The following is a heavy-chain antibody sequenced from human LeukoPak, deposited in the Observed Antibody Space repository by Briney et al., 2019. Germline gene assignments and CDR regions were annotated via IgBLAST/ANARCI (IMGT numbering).Heavy chain of an antibody. Sequence: GGSLRLSCAASGFIFSDHYMDWVRQAPGKGLVWVSRIDTDGSRTSYADSVKGRFTISRDNAKNRLYLQMNSLRGEDTAVYYCARMVGASTSWFDPWGQGTLVTVPS. CDR2: IDTDGSRT. D-gene: IGHD1-26*01. V-gene: IGHV3-74*01. CDR3: ARMVGASTSWFDP. J-gene: IGHJ5*02. CDR1: GFIFSDHY.